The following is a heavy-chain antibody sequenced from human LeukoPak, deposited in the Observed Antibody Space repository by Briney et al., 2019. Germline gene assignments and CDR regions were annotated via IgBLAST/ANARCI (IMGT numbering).Heavy chain of an antibody. J-gene: IGHJ4*02. D-gene: IGHD3-10*01. Sequence: ASVKVSCKASGYTFTSYDINWVRQATGQGLEWMGWISGNNGNTDHAQNFQDRVTMTTDTSTSTAYMELRSLRSDDTAIFYCAREYRARYGSGTYYPLDYWGQGTLVTVSS. CDR2: ISGNNGNT. CDR1: GYTFTSYD. V-gene: IGHV1-18*01. CDR3: AREYRARYGSGTYYPLDY.